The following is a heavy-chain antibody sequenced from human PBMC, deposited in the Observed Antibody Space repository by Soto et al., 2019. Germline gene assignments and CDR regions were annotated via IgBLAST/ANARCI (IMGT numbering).Heavy chain of an antibody. CDR3: ARRYSSGHYYYGMDV. CDR2: ISSISSYI. V-gene: IGHV3-21*01. Sequence: GGSLSLSCAASGFTFSSYSMNWVRQAPGKGLEWVSSISSISSYIYYSDSLKGRFTISRDNAKNSLYLQMNSLRAEDTAVYYCARRYSSGHYYYGMDVWGQGTTVTVSS. J-gene: IGHJ6*02. CDR1: GFTFSSYS. D-gene: IGHD3-22*01.